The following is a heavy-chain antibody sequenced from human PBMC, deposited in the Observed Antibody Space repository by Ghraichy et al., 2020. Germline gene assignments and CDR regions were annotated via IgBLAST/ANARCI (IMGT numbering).Heavy chain of an antibody. CDR1: GFTVSSNY. Sequence: GESLRLSCAASGFTVSSNYMSWVRQAPGKGLEWVSVIYSGGSTYYADSVKGRFTISRDNSKNTLYLQMNSLRAEDTAVYYCARGFGTAMANYYYYYGMDVWGQGTTVTVSS. CDR2: IYSGGST. CDR3: ARGFGTAMANYYYYYGMDV. D-gene: IGHD5-18*01. J-gene: IGHJ6*02. V-gene: IGHV3-53*01.